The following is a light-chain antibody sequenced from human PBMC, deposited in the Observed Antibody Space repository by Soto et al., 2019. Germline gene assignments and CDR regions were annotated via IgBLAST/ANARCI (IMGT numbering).Light chain of an antibody. CDR1: QSVSTRY. V-gene: IGKV3-20*01. Sequence: ESMLTQSPGTLSLSPGAIATLSCRASQSVSTRYLAWYQQKPGQAPRLLIYGASIRATGIPDRFSGSGSGTDFTLTISRLEPEDFAVYYCHQFGSSPPAFTFGQGTKLEI. J-gene: IGKJ2*01. CDR3: HQFGSSPPAFT. CDR2: GAS.